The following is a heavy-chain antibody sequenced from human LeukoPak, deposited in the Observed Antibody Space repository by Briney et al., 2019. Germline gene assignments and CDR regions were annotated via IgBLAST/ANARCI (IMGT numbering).Heavy chain of an antibody. CDR3: ARGFRWSVRYFDC. D-gene: IGHD3-9*01. CDR2: IYYSGST. J-gene: IGHJ4*02. V-gene: IGHV4-59*01. Sequence: SETLSLTCTVSGGSISSYYWSWIRQPPGKGLEWIGYIYYSGSTNYNPSLKSRVTISVDTSKNQFSLKLSSVTAADTAVYYCARGFRWSVRYFDCWGQGTLVTVSS. CDR1: GGSISSYY.